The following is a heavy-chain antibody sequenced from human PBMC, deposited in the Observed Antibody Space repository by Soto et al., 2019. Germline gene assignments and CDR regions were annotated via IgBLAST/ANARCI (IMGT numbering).Heavy chain of an antibody. J-gene: IGHJ6*02. Sequence: GGSLRLSCAASGFTFSSYGMHWVRQAPGKGLEWVAVISYDGSNKYYADSVKGRSTISRDNSKNTLYLQMNSLRAEDTAVYYCAISAHHYYYYGMDVWGQGTTVTVSS. V-gene: IGHV3-30*03. CDR3: AISAHHYYYYGMDV. CDR1: GFTFSSYG. CDR2: ISYDGSNK.